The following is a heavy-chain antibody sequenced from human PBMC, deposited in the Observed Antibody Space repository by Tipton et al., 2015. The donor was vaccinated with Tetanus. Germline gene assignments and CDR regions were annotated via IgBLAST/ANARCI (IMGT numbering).Heavy chain of an antibody. J-gene: IGHJ6*03. Sequence: TLSLTCTVSGGSLSSGGYFWSWIRQHPGKGLEWIGYINNSGNTYYNPSLKSRVIISADMSKNQFSLRLSSVTAADTAVYYCARDRTSMVRGVRYYYYMDVWGKGTTVTVSS. D-gene: IGHD3-10*01. CDR1: GGSLSSGGYF. V-gene: IGHV4-31*03. CDR2: INNSGNT. CDR3: ARDRTSMVRGVRYYYYMDV.